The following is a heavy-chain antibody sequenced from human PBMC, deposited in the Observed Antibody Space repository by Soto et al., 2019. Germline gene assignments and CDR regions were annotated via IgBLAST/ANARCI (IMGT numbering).Heavy chain of an antibody. Sequence: SETLSLTCAVYGGSFRGYYWSWIRQPPGKGLEWIGEINHSGSTNYNPSLKSRVTISVDTSKNQFSLKLSSVTAADTAVYYCARVLLGYCSSTSCYTLDYWGQGTLVTVSS. J-gene: IGHJ4*02. CDR3: ARVLLGYCSSTSCYTLDY. CDR1: GGSFRGYY. CDR2: INHSGST. V-gene: IGHV4-34*01. D-gene: IGHD2-2*02.